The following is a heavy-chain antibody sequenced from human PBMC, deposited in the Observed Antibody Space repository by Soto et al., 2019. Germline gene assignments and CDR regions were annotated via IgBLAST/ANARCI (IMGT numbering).Heavy chain of an antibody. D-gene: IGHD4-17*01. V-gene: IGHV3-30*18. Sequence: GGSLRLSCAASGFTFSSYGMHWVRQAPGKGLEWVAVISYDGSNKYYADSVKGRFTISRDNSKNTLYLQMNSLRAEDTAVYYCAKEEQRGAHGDYVYCFDYWGQGTLVTVSS. J-gene: IGHJ4*02. CDR3: AKEEQRGAHGDYVYCFDY. CDR2: ISYDGSNK. CDR1: GFTFSSYG.